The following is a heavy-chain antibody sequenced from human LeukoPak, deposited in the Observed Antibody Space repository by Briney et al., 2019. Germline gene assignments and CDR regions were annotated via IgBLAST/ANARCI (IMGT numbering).Heavy chain of an antibody. CDR2: IKSKTDGGTT. Sequence: GGSLRLSCAASGFTFSNAWMSWVHQAPGKGLEWVGRIKSKTDGGTTDYTAPVNGRFSISRDDSLNTLYLQMNTLKAEDTAVYYCATYNYGSFFYGTIRYWGQGTLVTVSS. V-gene: IGHV3-15*01. D-gene: IGHD3-10*01. CDR1: GFTFSNAW. CDR3: ATYNYGSFFYGTIRY. J-gene: IGHJ4*02.